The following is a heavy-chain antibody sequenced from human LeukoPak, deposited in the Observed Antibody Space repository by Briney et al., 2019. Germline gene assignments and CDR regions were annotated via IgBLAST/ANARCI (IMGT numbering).Heavy chain of an antibody. J-gene: IGHJ4*02. CDR1: GFTFSRYW. CDR2: IKHDGSEK. V-gene: IGHV3-7*01. CDR3: ARDAGRKDDY. Sequence: GGSLRLSCAASGFTFSRYWMSWVRQAPGKGLEWVANIKHDGSEKYYVDSVKGRFTISRDNAKNSLYLQMNSLRAEDTAVYYCARDAGRKDDYWGQGTLVTVSS.